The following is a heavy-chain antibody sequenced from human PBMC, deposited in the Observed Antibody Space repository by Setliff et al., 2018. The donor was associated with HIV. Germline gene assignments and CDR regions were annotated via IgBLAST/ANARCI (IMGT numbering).Heavy chain of an antibody. J-gene: IGHJ4*02. CDR2: IIPSDGRT. CDR1: GGTFSSYA. CDR3: ASRLSI. Sequence: GASVKVSCKASGGTFSSYAISWVRQAPGQGLEWMGIIIPSDGRTNYAREFQGRVTLTRNTSISTAYMELFSLRSDDTAVYYCASRLSIWGQGTLVTVSS. D-gene: IGHD2-2*01. V-gene: IGHV1-46*01.